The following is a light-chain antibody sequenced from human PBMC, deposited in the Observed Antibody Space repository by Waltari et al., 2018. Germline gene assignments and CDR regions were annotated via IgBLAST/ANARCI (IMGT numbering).Light chain of an antibody. CDR1: QDVGTF. CDR2: TAS. CDR3: QQYNSYPYS. Sequence: DIQMTQSPSSLSASVGDRVTISCRPSQDVGTFLAWFQQKPGKAPKSLIYTASNLQSGVPSRFSGSGSGTDFTLTINGLQPEDFATYYCQQYNSYPYSFGQGTRLEIK. J-gene: IGKJ2*03. V-gene: IGKV1-16*01.